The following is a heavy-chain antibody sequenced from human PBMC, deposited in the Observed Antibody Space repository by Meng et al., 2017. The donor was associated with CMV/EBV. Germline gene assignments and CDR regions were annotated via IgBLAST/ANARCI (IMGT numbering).Heavy chain of an antibody. CDR1: VGTFSSCA. J-gene: IGHJ4*02. D-gene: IGHD3-22*01. CDR2: IIPIFGTA. CDR3: ARIYDSSGYYNYYFDY. V-gene: IGHV1-69*12. Sequence: QVQLVQAGAEVKEPGSSVKVSCTASVGTFSSCAISRGRQAPGQVLEWSGGIIPIFGTANYAQKFQGRVTITADESTSTAYMVLSSLRSEDTAVYYCARIYDSSGYYNYYFDYWGQGTLVTVSS.